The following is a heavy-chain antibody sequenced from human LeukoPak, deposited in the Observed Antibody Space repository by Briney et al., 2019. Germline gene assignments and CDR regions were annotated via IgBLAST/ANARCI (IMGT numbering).Heavy chain of an antibody. CDR1: GFTVYNNY. D-gene: IGHD6-19*01. J-gene: IGHJ4*02. CDR3: SHLPSSGGGY. V-gene: IGHV3-66*03. Sequence: PGGSLRLSCAASGFTVYNNYMIWIRQAPGRGLEWVSLIYSTGVTNYADSVKGRFTISRDNSKNTLYLQMNSLRAEDTAVYYCSHLPSSGGGYWGQGTLVTVSS. CDR2: IYSTGVT.